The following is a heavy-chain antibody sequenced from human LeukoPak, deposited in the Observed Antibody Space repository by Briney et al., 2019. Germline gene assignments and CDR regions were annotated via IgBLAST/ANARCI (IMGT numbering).Heavy chain of an antibody. J-gene: IGHJ3*02. CDR3: ATKAFDI. CDR1: GLTLSSHW. V-gene: IGHV3-74*01. CDR2: INIDGSST. Sequence: GGTLRLFCAASGLTLSSHWMHWVTEAPGKGLVWVSRINIDGSSTSYADSVKGRFTISRDNAKNTLYLQMNSLRAEDTAVYYCATKAFDIWGQGTMVTVSS.